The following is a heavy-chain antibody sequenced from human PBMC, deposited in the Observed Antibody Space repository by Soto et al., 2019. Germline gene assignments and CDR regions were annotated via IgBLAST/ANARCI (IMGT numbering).Heavy chain of an antibody. CDR1: GFTFSSYA. Sequence: GGSLRLSCAASGFTFSSYAMSWVRQAPGKGLEWVSAISGSGGSTYYADSVKGRFTISRDNSKNTLYLQMNSLRAEDTAVYYCAKAGKGSSSGSPISYWGQGTLVTVSS. V-gene: IGHV3-23*01. CDR2: ISGSGGST. D-gene: IGHD3-10*01. J-gene: IGHJ4*02. CDR3: AKAGKGSSSGSPISY.